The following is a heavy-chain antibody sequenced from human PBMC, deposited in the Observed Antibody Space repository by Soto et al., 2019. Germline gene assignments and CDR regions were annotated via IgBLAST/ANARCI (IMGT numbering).Heavy chain of an antibody. V-gene: IGHV4-59*01. CDR3: ASGTVTTLDYYFDY. CDR2: IYYSGST. D-gene: IGHD4-17*01. J-gene: IGHJ4*02. Sequence: TLSLTCTVSGGSISSYYWSWIRQPPGKGLEWIGYIYYSGSTNYNPSLKSRVTISVDTSKNQFSLKLSSVTAADTAVYYCASGTVTTLDYYFDYWGQGTLVTVSS. CDR1: GGSISSYY.